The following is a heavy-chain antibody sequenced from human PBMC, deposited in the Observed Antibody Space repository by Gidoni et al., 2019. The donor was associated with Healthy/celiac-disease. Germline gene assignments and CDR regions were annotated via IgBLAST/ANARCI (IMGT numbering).Heavy chain of an antibody. V-gene: IGHV4-59*01. Sequence: QVQLQESGPGLVKPSETLSLTCTVSGGSISSYYWSWIRQPPGKGLEWIGDIYYSGSTNYNPSLKSRVTISVDTSKNQFSLKLSSVTAADTAVYYCASSNWYYDYVWGSYRNDAFDIWGQGTMVTVSS. CDR3: ASSNWYYDYVWGSYRNDAFDI. J-gene: IGHJ3*02. CDR2: IYYSGST. D-gene: IGHD3-16*02. CDR1: GGSISSYY.